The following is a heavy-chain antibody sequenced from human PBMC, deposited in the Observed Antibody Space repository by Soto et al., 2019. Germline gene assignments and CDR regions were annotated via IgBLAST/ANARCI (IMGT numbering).Heavy chain of an antibody. CDR3: AKKGYYPSGKINLFDS. CDR2: IYSGST. CDR1: GYSIISDYY. D-gene: IGHD3-10*01. V-gene: IGHV4-38-2*01. J-gene: IGHJ4*02. Sequence: PSETLSLTCAVSGYSIISDYYWGWIRQPPGKGLEWIGSIYSGSTYYNPSLKSRVTISVDTSKNQFSLRLTSVTAADTAMYYCAKKGYYPSGKINLFDSWGQGTLVTVSS.